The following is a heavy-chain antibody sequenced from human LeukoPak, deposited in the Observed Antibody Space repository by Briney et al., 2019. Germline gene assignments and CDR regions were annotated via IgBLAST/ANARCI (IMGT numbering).Heavy chain of an antibody. D-gene: IGHD5-12*01. CDR1: GGSISSSSYY. Sequence: SETLSLTCTVSGGSISSSSYYWGWIRQPPGKGLEWIGSIYYSGSTYYNPSLKSRVTISVDTSKNQFSLKLSSVTAADTAVYYCARGGSSGYILNYYFDYWGQGTLVTVSS. V-gene: IGHV4-39*07. CDR2: IYYSGST. CDR3: ARGGSSGYILNYYFDY. J-gene: IGHJ4*02.